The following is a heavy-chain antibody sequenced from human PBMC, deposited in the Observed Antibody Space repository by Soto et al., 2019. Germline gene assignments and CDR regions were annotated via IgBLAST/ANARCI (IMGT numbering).Heavy chain of an antibody. CDR1: GVTFSTSG. V-gene: IGHV1-69*01. D-gene: IGHD2-21*01. CDR3: ARVSPCMCGSGNCSRIDSYFDS. CDR2: IIPLFGSP. Sequence: QVQLVQSGAEVKKPGSSLKVSCKTSGVTFSTSGISWVRQGPGQGLEWKGGIIPLFGSPKYARKVQGRDSITADDTAPTPCIELSGLSYDDTVIYYCARVSPCMCGSGNCSRIDSYFDSWGQGSQVDVSS. J-gene: IGHJ4*03.